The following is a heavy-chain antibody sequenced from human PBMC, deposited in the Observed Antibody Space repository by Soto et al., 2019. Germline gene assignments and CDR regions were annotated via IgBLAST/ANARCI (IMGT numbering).Heavy chain of an antibody. CDR3: ARVAGSPDY. J-gene: IGHJ4*02. D-gene: IGHD1-26*01. CDR1: GYTFTTYD. Sequence: GASVKVSCKASGYTFTTYDFNWVRQAPGQGLEWMGRLNPKSGNTGSAQKFQGRVTMTRDSSISTVYMELSSLSSDDTAIYYCARVAGSPDYWGQGTLVTVSS. V-gene: IGHV1-8*01. CDR2: LNPKSGNT.